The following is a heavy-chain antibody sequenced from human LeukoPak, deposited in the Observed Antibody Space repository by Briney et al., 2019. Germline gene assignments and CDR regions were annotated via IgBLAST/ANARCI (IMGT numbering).Heavy chain of an antibody. D-gene: IGHD3-10*01. CDR1: GGSIRDTTYY. V-gene: IGHV4-39*07. CDR3: ARGGVGILLWFGSGANWFDP. J-gene: IGHJ5*02. CDR2: INHSGST. Sequence: SETLSLTCTVSGGSIRDTTYYWGWIRQPRGKGLEWIGEINHSGSTNYNPSLKSRVTISVDTSKNQFSLKLSSVTAADTAVYYCARGGVGILLWFGSGANWFDPWGQGTLVTVSS.